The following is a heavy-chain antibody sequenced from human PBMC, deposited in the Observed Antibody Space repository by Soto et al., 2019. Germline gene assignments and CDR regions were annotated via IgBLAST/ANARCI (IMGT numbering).Heavy chain of an antibody. Sequence: ASVKVSCKASGYTFTSYGISWVRQAPGQGLEWMGWISAYNGNTNYAQKLQGRVTMTTDTSTSTAYMELRSLRSDDTAVYYCARRVVTVTDRHNWFDPWGQGTLVTVSS. V-gene: IGHV1-18*01. D-gene: IGHD4-4*01. J-gene: IGHJ5*02. CDR2: ISAYNGNT. CDR3: ARRVVTVTDRHNWFDP. CDR1: GYTFTSYG.